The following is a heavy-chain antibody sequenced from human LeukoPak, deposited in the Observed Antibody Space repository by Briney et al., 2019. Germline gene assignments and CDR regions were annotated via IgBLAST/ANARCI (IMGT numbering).Heavy chain of an antibody. J-gene: IGHJ6*03. CDR3: AKDGVMSTVSYYYYMDV. CDR1: GYTFSSYA. D-gene: IGHD4-11*01. CDR2: ISGSGGGT. Sequence: SCKASGYTFSSYAMSWVRQAPGKGLEWVSGISGSGGGTYYADSVKGRFTISRDNSKNTLYLQMNSLRAEDTAVYYCAKDGVMSTVSYYYYMDVWGKGTTVTVSS. V-gene: IGHV3-23*01.